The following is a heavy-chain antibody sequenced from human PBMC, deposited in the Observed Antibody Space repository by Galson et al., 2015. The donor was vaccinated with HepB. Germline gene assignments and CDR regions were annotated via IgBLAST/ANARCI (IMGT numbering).Heavy chain of an antibody. CDR2: IYYSGSGST. J-gene: IGHJ4*02. CDR1: GGSISFYY. Sequence: ETLSLTCTVSGGSISFYYWSWIRQSPGKGLEWIGYIYYSGSGSTNYNPSLKSRVTISVDTSKNQFSLKLSSVTAADTAVYYCARLYSGYNAQSFDYWGQGTLVTVSS. V-gene: IGHV4-59*01. D-gene: IGHD5-12*01. CDR3: ARLYSGYNAQSFDY.